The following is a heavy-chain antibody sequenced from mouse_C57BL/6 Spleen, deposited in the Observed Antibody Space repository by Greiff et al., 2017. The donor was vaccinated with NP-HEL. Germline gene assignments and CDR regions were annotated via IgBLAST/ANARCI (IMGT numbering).Heavy chain of an antibody. D-gene: IGHD2-5*01. Sequence: EVHLVESGGGLVKPGGSLKLSCAASGFTFSSYAMSWVRQTPEKRLEWVATISDGGSYTYYPDNVKGRFTISRDNAKNNLYLQMSHLKSEDTAMYYCAREGYYSNLFAYWGQGTLVTVSA. J-gene: IGHJ3*01. CDR3: AREGYYSNLFAY. V-gene: IGHV5-4*01. CDR2: ISDGGSYT. CDR1: GFTFSSYA.